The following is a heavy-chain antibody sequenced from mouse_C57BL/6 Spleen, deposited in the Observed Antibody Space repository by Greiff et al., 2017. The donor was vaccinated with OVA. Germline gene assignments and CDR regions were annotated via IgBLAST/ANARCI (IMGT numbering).Heavy chain of an antibody. J-gene: IGHJ3*01. D-gene: IGHD1-1*01. CDR3: AREDYYGSSYGAY. CDR1: GCTFTGYW. CDR2: ILPGSGST. V-gene: IGHV1-9*01. Sequence: VQLQQSGAELMKPGASVKLSCKATGCTFTGYWIEWVKQRPGHGLEWIGEILPGSGSTNYNEKFQGKATFTADTSSNTAYMQLSSLTTEDSAIYYCAREDYYGSSYGAYWGQGTLVTVSA.